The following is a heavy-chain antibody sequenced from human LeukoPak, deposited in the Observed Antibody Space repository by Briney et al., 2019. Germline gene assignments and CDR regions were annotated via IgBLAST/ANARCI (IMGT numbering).Heavy chain of an antibody. Sequence: PSETLSLTCTVSGGSIRGSFWSWIRQPAGKGLEWIGRIYTNGNTNYNPSLKSRVTMSADTSKNQFSLKLSSVTAADTAVYYCARGSASPAAIPFDMWGQGTMVTVSS. CDR2: IYTNGNT. CDR3: ARGSASPAAIPFDM. D-gene: IGHD2-2*02. J-gene: IGHJ3*02. CDR1: GGSIRGSF. V-gene: IGHV4-4*07.